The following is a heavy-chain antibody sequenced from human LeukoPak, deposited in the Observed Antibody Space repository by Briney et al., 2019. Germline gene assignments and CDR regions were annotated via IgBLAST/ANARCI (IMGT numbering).Heavy chain of an antibody. Sequence: GRSLRPSCTASGFTFGDYAMSWVRQAPGKGLEWVGFIRSKAYGGTTEYAASVKGRFTISRDDSKSIAYMQMNSLKTEDTAVYYCTRDIRTYYYGSGSYWGQGTLVTVSS. CDR3: TRDIRTYYYGSGSY. CDR1: GFTFGDYA. J-gene: IGHJ4*02. CDR2: IRSKAYGGTT. D-gene: IGHD3-10*01. V-gene: IGHV3-49*04.